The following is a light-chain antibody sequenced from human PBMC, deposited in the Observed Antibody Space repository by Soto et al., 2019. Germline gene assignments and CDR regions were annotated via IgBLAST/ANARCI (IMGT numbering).Light chain of an antibody. Sequence: EIVMTHSPPTLSVSPGESATLSCRASQSVSTNVAWYQQKPGQAPRLLIYGASTRATGIPARFSGRGSGTDFSLTISRLEAEDFAVYWCQQRSNWVTVGPGTKVDIK. V-gene: IGKV3-11*01. CDR3: QQRSNWVT. J-gene: IGKJ3*01. CDR2: GAS. CDR1: QSVSTN.